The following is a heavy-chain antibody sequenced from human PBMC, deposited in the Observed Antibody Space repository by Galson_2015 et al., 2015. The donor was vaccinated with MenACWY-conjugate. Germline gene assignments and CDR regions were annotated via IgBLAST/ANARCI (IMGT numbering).Heavy chain of an antibody. D-gene: IGHD3-3*01. CDR3: AREGIRVDDDAFDI. CDR2: IDTNTGNP. Sequence: SVKVSCKASGYTFNGYAMNWVRQAPGQGLEWMGWIDTNTGNPTYGQGFAGRFVLSLDTSVSTAYLQISSLKAEDTAVYYCAREGIRVDDDAFDIWGQGTMVTVSS. CDR1: GYTFNGYA. V-gene: IGHV7-4-1*02. J-gene: IGHJ3*02.